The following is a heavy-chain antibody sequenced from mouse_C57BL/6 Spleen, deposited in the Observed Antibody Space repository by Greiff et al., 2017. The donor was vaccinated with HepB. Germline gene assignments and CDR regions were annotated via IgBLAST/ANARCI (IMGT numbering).Heavy chain of an antibody. CDR3: ARSGPGAMDY. CDR1: GFTFSDYY. CDR2: INYDGSST. D-gene: IGHD4-1*01. Sequence: EVQLMESEGGLVQPGSSMKLSCTASGFTFSDYYMAWVRQVPEKGLEWVANINYDGSSTYYLDSLKSRFIISRDNAKNILYLQMSSLKSEDTATYYCARSGPGAMDYWGQGTSVTVSS. J-gene: IGHJ4*01. V-gene: IGHV5-16*01.